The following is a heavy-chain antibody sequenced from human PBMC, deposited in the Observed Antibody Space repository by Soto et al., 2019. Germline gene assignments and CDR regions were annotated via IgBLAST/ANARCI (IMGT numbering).Heavy chain of an antibody. J-gene: IGHJ5*02. CDR3: ARQPTTGDTDLWFDP. D-gene: IGHD2-21*01. CDR2: IFYSGST. V-gene: IGHV4-39*01. CDR1: GDSISTSRSY. Sequence: QLQLLESGPGLVKASETLYVTCSVSGDSISTSRSYWAWIRQPPGKGLEWLANIFYSGSTFYNPSLASRVSVSVDTSKNEFSLKLRSVTAADTAVYYCARQPTTGDTDLWFDPWGQGTPVTVSS.